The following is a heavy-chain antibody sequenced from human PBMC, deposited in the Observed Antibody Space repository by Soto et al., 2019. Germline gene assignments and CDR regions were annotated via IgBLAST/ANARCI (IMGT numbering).Heavy chain of an antibody. CDR3: ASVPRTIAVAGHFDY. CDR2: IYYSGST. D-gene: IGHD6-19*01. V-gene: IGHV4-39*01. J-gene: IGHJ4*02. Sequence: SETLSLTCTVSGGSISSSSYYWGWIRQPPGKGLEWIGSIYYSGSTYYNPSLKSRVTISVDTSKNQFSLKLSSVTAADTAVYYSASVPRTIAVAGHFDYWGQGTLVPVSS. CDR1: GGSISSSSYY.